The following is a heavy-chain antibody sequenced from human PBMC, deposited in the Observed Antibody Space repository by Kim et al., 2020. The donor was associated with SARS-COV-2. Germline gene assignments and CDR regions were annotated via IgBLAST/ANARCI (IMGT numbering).Heavy chain of an antibody. V-gene: IGHV6-1*01. D-gene: IGHD2-2*01. J-gene: IGHJ4*02. CDR3: ARVGYCSSTSCSGFDY. Sequence: SVKSRIAINPDTSKNQFSLQLNSVTPEDTAVYYCARVGYCSSTSCSGFDYWGQGTLVTVSS.